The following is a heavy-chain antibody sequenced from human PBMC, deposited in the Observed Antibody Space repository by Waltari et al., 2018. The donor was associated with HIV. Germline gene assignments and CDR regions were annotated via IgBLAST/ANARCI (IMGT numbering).Heavy chain of an antibody. J-gene: IGHJ5*02. Sequence: QVYLVESGGGVVQPGRSLRLSCAASGFTFSSYALHWVRQAPGKGLEWVALISYDGSNKYYADSVKGRFTISRDNSKNTLYLQMNSLRAEDTSVYYCARDTGYCSFGSCSYNWLDPWGQGTLVSVSS. V-gene: IGHV3-30*01. D-gene: IGHD2-15*01. CDR3: ARDTGYCSFGSCSYNWLDP. CDR2: ISYDGSNK. CDR1: GFTFSSYA.